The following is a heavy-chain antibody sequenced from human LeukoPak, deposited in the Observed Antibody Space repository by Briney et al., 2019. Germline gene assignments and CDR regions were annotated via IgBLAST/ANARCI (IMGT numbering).Heavy chain of an antibody. CDR3: ARHGYSGYGYYYYYYMDV. CDR1: GSIFNSYW. V-gene: IGHV5-51*01. D-gene: IGHD5-12*01. CDR2: IYPGDSDT. J-gene: IGHJ6*03. Sequence: GASLQICSEGSGSIFNSYWIGGVRPLAGKGQEWMGIIYPGDSDTRYSPSFQRHVTISADNSISTAYLQWSSLKASDTAMYYCARHGYSGYGYYYYYYMDVWGKGTTVTVSS.